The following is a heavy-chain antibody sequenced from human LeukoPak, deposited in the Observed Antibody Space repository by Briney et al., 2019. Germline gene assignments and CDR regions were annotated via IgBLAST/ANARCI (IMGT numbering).Heavy chain of an antibody. CDR1: GFTFSSYE. CDR2: ISSSGSTI. J-gene: IGHJ4*02. Sequence: GGSLRLSCAASGFTFSSYEMNWVRQAPGKGLEWVSYISSSGSTIYYADSVKGRFTISRDNAKNSLYLQMNSLRAEDTAAYYCARDLWDGGFDYWGQGTLVTVSS. CDR3: ARDLWDGGFDY. D-gene: IGHD3-16*01. V-gene: IGHV3-48*03.